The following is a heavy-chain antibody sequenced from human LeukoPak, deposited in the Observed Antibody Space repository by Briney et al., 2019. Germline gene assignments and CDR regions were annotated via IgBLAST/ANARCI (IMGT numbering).Heavy chain of an antibody. D-gene: IGHD3-10*01. CDR3: ARGFGRFGHRFGY. J-gene: IGHJ4*02. V-gene: IGHV3-48*03. CDR1: GFTFSSFE. Sequence: GGSLRLSCAASGFTFSSFEMDWVRQAPGKGLEWISYMSSRDNTRYYAESVRGRFTMSRDNAKNSLSLQMNGLRVEDTAVYYRARGFGRFGHRFGYLGQGTLVTVSS. CDR2: MSSRDNTR.